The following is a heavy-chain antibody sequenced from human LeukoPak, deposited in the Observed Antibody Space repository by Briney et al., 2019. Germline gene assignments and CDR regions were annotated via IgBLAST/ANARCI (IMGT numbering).Heavy chain of an antibody. D-gene: IGHD2-8*01. CDR2: ISYDGSNK. Sequence: GESLKISCAASGFTFSSYGMHWVRQAPGKGLEWVAVISYDGSNKYYADSVKGRFTISRDNSKNTLYLQMNSLRAEDTAVYYCAKILPPVLSGGYWGQGTLVTVSS. CDR3: AKILPPVLSGGY. CDR1: GFTFSSYG. V-gene: IGHV3-30*18. J-gene: IGHJ4*02.